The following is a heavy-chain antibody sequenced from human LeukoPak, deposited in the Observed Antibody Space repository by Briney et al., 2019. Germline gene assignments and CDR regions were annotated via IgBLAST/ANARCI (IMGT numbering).Heavy chain of an antibody. J-gene: IGHJ4*02. CDR1: GFTFSSYE. D-gene: IGHD6-6*01. Sequence: GRSLRLSCAASGFTFSSYEMNWVRQAPGKGVEWVAYISGSGHDINYSESAKGRFTISRDNAKNSLYLQMSSLRVEDTAVYYCTRDPRHLDSWGQGTLVTVSS. V-gene: IGHV3-48*03. CDR3: TRDPRHLDS. CDR2: ISGSGHDI.